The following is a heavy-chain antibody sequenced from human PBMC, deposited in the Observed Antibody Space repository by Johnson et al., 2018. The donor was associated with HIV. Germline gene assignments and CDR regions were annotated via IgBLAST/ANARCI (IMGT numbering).Heavy chain of an antibody. CDR3: AKDLSDSSGYHDAFDI. Sequence: VQLVESGGGLVQPGGSLRLSCAASGFTLRNYWVNWVRQLPGKGLVWVAVISYDGSEKYYVDSVKGRFTISRDNAKNSLYLQMNSLRAEDTAVYYCAKDLSDSSGYHDAFDIWGQGTMVTVSS. CDR1: GFTLRNYW. CDR2: ISYDGSEK. D-gene: IGHD3-22*01. V-gene: IGHV3-7*01. J-gene: IGHJ3*02.